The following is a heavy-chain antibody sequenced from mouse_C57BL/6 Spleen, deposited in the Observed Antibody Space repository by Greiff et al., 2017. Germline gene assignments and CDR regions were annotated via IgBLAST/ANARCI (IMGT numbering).Heavy chain of an antibody. V-gene: IGHV1-64*01. Sequence: QVQLQQPGAELVKPGASVKLSCKASGYTFTSYWMHWVKQRPGQGLEWIGMIHPNSGSTNYNETFKSKATLTLDKTSSTAYMQLISLTSEGAAVYYCASPLTVGDYWGQGTTLTVSS. J-gene: IGHJ2*01. CDR1: GYTFTSYW. CDR2: IHPNSGST. CDR3: ASPLTVGDY. D-gene: IGHD1-1*01.